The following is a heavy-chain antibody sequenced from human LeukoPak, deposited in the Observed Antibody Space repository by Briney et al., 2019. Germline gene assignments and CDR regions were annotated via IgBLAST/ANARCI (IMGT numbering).Heavy chain of an antibody. Sequence: ASETLSLTCTVSGGSISSNSYYWDWIRQPPGKGLEWIGTIYYSGSTYYNPSLKSRVTISVDTSKNQFSLKLSSVTAADTAVYYCARVPRALLGDCSSTSCYLVWGKGTTVTVSS. CDR3: ARVPRALLGDCSSTSCYLV. CDR1: GGSISSNSYY. CDR2: IYYSGST. V-gene: IGHV4-39*07. D-gene: IGHD2-2*01. J-gene: IGHJ6*04.